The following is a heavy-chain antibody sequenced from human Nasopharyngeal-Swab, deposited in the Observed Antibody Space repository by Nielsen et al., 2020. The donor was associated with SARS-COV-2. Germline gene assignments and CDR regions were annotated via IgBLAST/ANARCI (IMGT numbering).Heavy chain of an antibody. CDR3: ARDFRSVGGSGFL. D-gene: IGHD3-10*01. V-gene: IGHV3-21*01. CDR2: ISGTSTYI. J-gene: IGHJ4*02. CDR1: GFTFSNYN. Sequence: GESLKISCAASGFTFSNYNMNWVRQAPGKGLEWVSSISGTSTYIYYADSVRGRFTISRDNADNSLYLQINSLRVEDTAVYYCARDFRSVGGSGFLWGQGTLVTASS.